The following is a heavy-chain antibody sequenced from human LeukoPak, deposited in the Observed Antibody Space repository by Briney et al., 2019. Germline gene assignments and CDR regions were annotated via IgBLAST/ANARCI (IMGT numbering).Heavy chain of an antibody. J-gene: IGHJ6*02. Sequence: QPGRSLRLSCAASGFTFDDYAMHWVRQAPGKGLEWVSGISWNSGSIGYADSVKGRFTISRDNVKNSLYLQMNSLRAEDTALYYCAKLSGMDVWGQGTTVTVSS. CDR1: GFTFDDYA. D-gene: IGHD3-10*01. CDR3: AKLSGMDV. CDR2: ISWNSGSI. V-gene: IGHV3-9*01.